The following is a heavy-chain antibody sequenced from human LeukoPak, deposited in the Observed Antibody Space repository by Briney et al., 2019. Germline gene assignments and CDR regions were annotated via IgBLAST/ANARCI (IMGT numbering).Heavy chain of an antibody. CDR2: IRSKTYGGTS. J-gene: IGHJ4*02. V-gene: IGHV3-49*04. D-gene: IGHD3-22*01. Sequence: GGSLRLSCTASGITFRDHAMSWVRQAPGKGLEWLGFIRSKTYGGTSEYAASVKGRFTISRDDSQSIAYLQMNSLKTDDTAVYSCVTDSAGYHYYFDYWGQGTLVTVSS. CDR1: GITFRDHA. CDR3: VTDSAGYHYYFDY.